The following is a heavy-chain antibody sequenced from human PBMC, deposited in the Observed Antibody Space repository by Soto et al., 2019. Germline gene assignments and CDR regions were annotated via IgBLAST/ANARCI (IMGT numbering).Heavy chain of an antibody. CDR3: AAGLLGYCSSTSCSPALVYYYYGMDV. D-gene: IGHD2-2*01. V-gene: IGHV1-58*01. CDR1: GFTFTSSA. J-gene: IGHJ6*02. CDR2: IVVGSGNT. Sequence: ASVKVSCKASGFTFTSSAVQWVRQARGQRLEWIGWIVVGSGNTNYAQKFQERVTITRDMSTSTAYMELSSLRSEDTAVYYCAAGLLGYCSSTSCSPALVYYYYGMDVWG.